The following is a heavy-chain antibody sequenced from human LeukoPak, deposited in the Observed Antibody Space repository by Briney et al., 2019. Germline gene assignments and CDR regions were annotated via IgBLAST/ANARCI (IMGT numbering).Heavy chain of an antibody. CDR1: GFTFSSYG. D-gene: IGHD1-26*01. J-gene: IGHJ4*02. CDR3: AGLGGDYFDY. CDR2: IWYDGRNK. Sequence: GKSLRLSCAASGFTFSSYGMHWVRQAPGKGLEWVAVIWYDGRNKRYADSVKGRFTISRDNARNTLFLQMNSLRAEDTAVYYCAGLGGDYFDYWGQGTLVTVSS. V-gene: IGHV3-33*01.